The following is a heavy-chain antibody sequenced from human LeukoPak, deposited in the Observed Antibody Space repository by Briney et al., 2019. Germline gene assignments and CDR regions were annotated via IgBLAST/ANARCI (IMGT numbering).Heavy chain of an antibody. V-gene: IGHV4-39*07. Sequence: SETLSLTCTVSGGSISSSSYYWGWIRQPPGKGLEWIGSIYYSGSTYHNPPLKSRVTISVDTSKNQFSLKLSSVTAADTAVYYCASQSKVQLWSYYFDYWGQRTLVTVSS. CDR2: IYYSGST. D-gene: IGHD5-18*01. CDR3: ASQSKVQLWSYYFDY. CDR1: GGSISSSSYY. J-gene: IGHJ4*02.